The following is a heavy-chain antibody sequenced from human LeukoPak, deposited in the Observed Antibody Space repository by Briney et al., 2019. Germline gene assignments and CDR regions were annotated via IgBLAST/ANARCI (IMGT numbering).Heavy chain of an antibody. D-gene: IGHD4-17*01. CDR2: IWFDGSNK. J-gene: IGHJ3*02. CDR3: ARHNYGDYVYAFDI. Sequence: GGSLRLSCAASGFTFSSYGMHWVRQAPGKGVEWVAVIWFDGSNKYYAASAKGRFTISRNNSKNTLYLQMNSLRAEDTAVYYCARHNYGDYVYAFDIWGQGTMVTVSS. V-gene: IGHV3-33*01. CDR1: GFTFSSYG.